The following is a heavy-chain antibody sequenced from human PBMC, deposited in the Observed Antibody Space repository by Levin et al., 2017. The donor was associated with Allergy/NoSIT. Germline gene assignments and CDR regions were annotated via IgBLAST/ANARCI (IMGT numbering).Heavy chain of an antibody. CDR3: ARGKGIAAAGTIDGMDV. CDR2: IIPIFGTA. D-gene: IGHD6-13*01. Sequence: KISCKASGGTFSSYAISWVRQAPGQGLEWMGGIIPIFGTANYAQKFQGRVTITADESTSTAYMELSSLRSEDTAVYYCARGKGIAAAGTIDGMDVWGQGTTVTVSS. V-gene: IGHV1-69*01. CDR1: GGTFSSYA. J-gene: IGHJ6*02.